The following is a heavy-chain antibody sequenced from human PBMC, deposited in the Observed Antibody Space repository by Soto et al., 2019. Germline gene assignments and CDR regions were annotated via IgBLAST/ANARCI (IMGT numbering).Heavy chain of an antibody. CDR3: ARGAHLFLQLWPKHKFDS. CDR1: GYTFTSYY. V-gene: IGHV1-46*01. Sequence: ASVKVSCKASGYTFTSYYMHWVRQAPGQGLEWMGIINPSGGSTSYAQKFQGRVTMTRDTSTSTVYMELSSLRSEDTAVYYCARGAHLFLQLWPKHKFDSWGQGTLVTVSS. CDR2: INPSGGST. D-gene: IGHD5-18*01. J-gene: IGHJ4*02.